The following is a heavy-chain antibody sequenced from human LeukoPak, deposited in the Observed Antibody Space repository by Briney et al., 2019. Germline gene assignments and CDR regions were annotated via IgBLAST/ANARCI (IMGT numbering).Heavy chain of an antibody. V-gene: IGHV1-18*01. J-gene: IGHJ3*02. CDR3: AKCLRGGSSATCYDAFDI. Sequence: GASVTVSCKASGYSFTTHGFSWLRQAPGQGLEWMGWISTKGNTNYAQNLQGRVTLTTDTSTNTAYMELMSLRSDDTAMYYCAKCLRGGSSATCYDAFDIWGQGTMVTVSS. D-gene: IGHD2-2*01. CDR1: GYSFTTHG. CDR2: ISTKGNT.